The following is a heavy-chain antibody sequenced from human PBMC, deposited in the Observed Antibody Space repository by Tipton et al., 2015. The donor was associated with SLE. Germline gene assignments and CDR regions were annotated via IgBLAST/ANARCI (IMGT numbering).Heavy chain of an antibody. V-gene: IGHV4-31*03. CDR3: ARGGVGGYDYFDF. Sequence: TLSLTCTVSGASISSDDYYWTWIRHRPGKGLEWFGHITYSGDTKYNPSFRSRLAISIDTSRNRFSLSLRLATAADTAVYFCARGGVGGYDYFDFWGQGALVTVSS. CDR1: GASISSDDYY. J-gene: IGHJ4*02. CDR2: ITYSGDT. D-gene: IGHD5-12*01.